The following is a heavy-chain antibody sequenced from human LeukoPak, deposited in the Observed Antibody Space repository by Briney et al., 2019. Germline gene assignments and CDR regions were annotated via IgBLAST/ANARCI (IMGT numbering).Heavy chain of an antibody. V-gene: IGHV3-53*01. CDR1: GFSVNNNS. CDR2: KDNFGNT. CDR3: AGGTYYGSGSRPGYFDH. J-gene: IGHJ4*02. D-gene: IGHD3-10*01. Sequence: PGGSLRLSCAASGFSVNNNSMNWVRQAPGRGLEWVSVKDNFGNTYYTDSATSRVTIYRDISKNTVYLQMNTLSGEDTAVYYCAGGTYYGSGSRPGYFDHWGQGTLVTVSS.